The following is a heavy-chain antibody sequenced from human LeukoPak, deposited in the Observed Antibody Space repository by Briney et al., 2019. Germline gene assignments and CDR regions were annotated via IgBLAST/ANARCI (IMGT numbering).Heavy chain of an antibody. V-gene: IGHV3-23*01. Sequence: GRSLRLSCAASGFTFSTYAMSWVSQAPGKGLEWVSLIGGSDGRTRYAESVKGRLTISRDHSKNTLYLEMNSLRAEDTAVYYCAKDSSSYDWGYMDVWGKGTTVTISS. CDR3: AKDSSSYDWGYMDV. CDR1: GFTFSTYA. D-gene: IGHD3-22*01. CDR2: IGGSDGRT. J-gene: IGHJ6*03.